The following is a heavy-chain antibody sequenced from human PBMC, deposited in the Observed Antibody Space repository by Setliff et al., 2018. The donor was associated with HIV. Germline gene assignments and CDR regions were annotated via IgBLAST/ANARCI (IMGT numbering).Heavy chain of an antibody. CDR2: LYYSGNT. D-gene: IGHD5-12*01. Sequence: SETLSLTCIVSGGSISSSFHYWGWIRQPPGKGLEWIASLYYSGNTYYNPSLKSRVTILVDTSKNQFSLKVTSVTAADTAVYYCAGRDGYNRYYFDFWGQGTLVTAPQ. CDR1: GGSISSSFHY. J-gene: IGHJ4*02. CDR3: AGRDGYNRYYFDF. V-gene: IGHV4-39*07.